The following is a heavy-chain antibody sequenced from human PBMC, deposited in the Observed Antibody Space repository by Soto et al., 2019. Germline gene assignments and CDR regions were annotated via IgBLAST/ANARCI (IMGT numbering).Heavy chain of an antibody. D-gene: IGHD5-12*01. CDR2: IYSGGST. CDR1: GFTVSDNY. V-gene: IGHV3-66*01. Sequence: EVQLVESGGGLVQPGGSLRLACAVSGFTVSDNYMTWVRQAPGKGLECVSVIYSGGSTYYADSVKGRFTISRDKSKNPLYLQMNSLRAEDTAVYYCANKVVANWGQGTVVTVSS. J-gene: IGHJ4*02. CDR3: ANKVVAN.